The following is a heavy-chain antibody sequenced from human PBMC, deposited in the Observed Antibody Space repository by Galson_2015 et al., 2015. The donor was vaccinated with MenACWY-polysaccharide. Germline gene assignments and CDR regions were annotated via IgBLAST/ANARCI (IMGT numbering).Heavy chain of an antibody. V-gene: IGHV3-69-1*01. CDR2: IGRGGNT. CDR1: GSTFTGLH. CDR3: VSYRDWAFQI. D-gene: IGHD2-21*01. Sequence: SLRLSCAASGSTFTGLHLNWIRQAPGRGLQWISYIGRGGNTWNAASVNGRITTTRDNAKNSLYLQMNSLRDEDTAVSYCVSYRDWAFQIWGQGTMVTVSS. J-gene: IGHJ3*02.